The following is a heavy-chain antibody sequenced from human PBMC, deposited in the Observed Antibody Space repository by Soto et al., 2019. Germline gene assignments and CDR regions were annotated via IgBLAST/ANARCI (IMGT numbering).Heavy chain of an antibody. Sequence: PEGSLRLSCAASGFTFSSYGMHWVRQAPGKGLEWVAVISYDGSNKYYADSVKGRFTISRDNSKNTLYLQMNSLRAEDTAVYYCAKDKVGSSDYYYGMDVWGQGTTVTV. CDR1: GFTFSSYG. CDR2: ISYDGSNK. CDR3: AKDKVGSSDYYYGMDV. D-gene: IGHD6-6*01. V-gene: IGHV3-30*18. J-gene: IGHJ6*02.